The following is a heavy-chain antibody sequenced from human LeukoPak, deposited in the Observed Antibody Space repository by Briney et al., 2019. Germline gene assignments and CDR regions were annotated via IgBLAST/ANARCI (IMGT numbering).Heavy chain of an antibody. CDR2: IRYDGSSK. V-gene: IGHV3-30*02. D-gene: IGHD3-10*02. CDR1: GFSFSSYG. Sequence: GGSLRLSCAASGFSFSSYGMDWVRQAPGKGLEWVAFIRYDGSSKYYADSVKGRFTISRDNAKNSLYLQMNSLRAEDTAVYYCAELGITMIGGVWGKGTTVTISS. CDR3: AELGITMIGGV. J-gene: IGHJ6*04.